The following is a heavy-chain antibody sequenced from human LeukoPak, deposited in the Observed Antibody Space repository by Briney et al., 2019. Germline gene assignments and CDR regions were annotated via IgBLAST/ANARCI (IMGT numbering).Heavy chain of an antibody. CDR1: ENTFTNYY. CDR3: ARDMSTAVTPISYAFDV. Sequence: ASVEVSCKASENTFTNYYMHWVRQAPGQGLEWLGIINPNGGRTAYAQNFQGRVSMTRDTSTTTVYMELSSLRSDDTAVYYCARDMSTAVTPISYAFDVWGQGTMVTVSS. V-gene: IGHV1-46*01. CDR2: INPNGGRT. D-gene: IGHD4-23*01. J-gene: IGHJ3*01.